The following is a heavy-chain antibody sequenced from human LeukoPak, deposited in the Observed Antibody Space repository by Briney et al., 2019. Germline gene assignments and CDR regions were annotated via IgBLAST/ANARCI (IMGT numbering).Heavy chain of an antibody. V-gene: IGHV3-21*01. CDR2: ISSSSSYI. Sequence: GGSLRLSCAASGFTFTSYTMNWVRQAPGKGLEWVSSISSSSSYIYYADSVKGRFTISRDNAKNSLYLQMNSLRAEDTAVYYCARDFAPSAGGYDPWGQGTLVTVSS. CDR1: GFTFTSYT. D-gene: IGHD5-12*01. J-gene: IGHJ5*02. CDR3: ARDFAPSAGGYDP.